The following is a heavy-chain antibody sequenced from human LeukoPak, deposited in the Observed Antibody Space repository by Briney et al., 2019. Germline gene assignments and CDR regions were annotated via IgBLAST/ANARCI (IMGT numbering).Heavy chain of an antibody. D-gene: IGHD3-10*01. J-gene: IGHJ4*02. CDR2: MNPNSGNT. CDR1: GYTFTSYD. Sequence: ASVTVSCKASGYTFTSYDINWVRQAPGQGLEWMGWMNPNSGNTGYAQKFQGRVTMTRNTSISTAYMELSSLRSEDTAVYYCARGRYYYGSGADFDSWGQGTLVTVSS. CDR3: ARGRYYYGSGADFDS. V-gene: IGHV1-8*01.